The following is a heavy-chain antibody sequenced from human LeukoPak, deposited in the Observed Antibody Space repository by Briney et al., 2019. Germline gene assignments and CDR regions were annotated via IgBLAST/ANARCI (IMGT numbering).Heavy chain of an antibody. CDR2: IYYSGST. J-gene: IGHJ5*02. D-gene: IGHD4-17*01. Sequence: SETLSLTCTVSGGSISSYYWSWIRQPPGKGLEWIGYIYYSGSTNYNPSLKSRVTISVDTSKNQFSLKLSSVTAADTAVYYCAREQMTTVTTRGDWFDPGAREPWSPSPQ. CDR3: AREQMTTVTTRGDWFDP. CDR1: GGSISSYY. V-gene: IGHV4-59*01.